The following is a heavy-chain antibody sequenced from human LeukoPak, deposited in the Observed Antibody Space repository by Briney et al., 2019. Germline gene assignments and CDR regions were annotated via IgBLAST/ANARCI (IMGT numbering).Heavy chain of an antibody. Sequence: GASLQISCKVSGSSFATYWIGWVRQMPGKGLEWLGIIYPGDSDTRYSPSFQGQVIMSADKSISTAYLQWSSLKASDTAMYYCARQSTGCFDYWGQGTLVTVPS. CDR1: GSSFATYW. J-gene: IGHJ4*02. CDR3: ARQSTGCFDY. D-gene: IGHD6-19*01. V-gene: IGHV5-51*01. CDR2: IYPGDSDT.